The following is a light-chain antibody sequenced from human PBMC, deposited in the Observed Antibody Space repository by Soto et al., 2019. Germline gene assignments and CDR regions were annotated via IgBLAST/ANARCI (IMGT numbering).Light chain of an antibody. J-gene: IGKJ4*01. V-gene: IGKV1-33*01. CDR3: QQYDNFPL. Sequence: DIQMTQSPSSLSSSVGDRVTITCQASQDVRNHLNWYQQKPGKAPKLLIFDASYLEEGGPSRCSGSGSGTDFTFPVSSLQREDIAIYYCQQYDNFPLFGGGTNVE. CDR1: QDVRNH. CDR2: DAS.